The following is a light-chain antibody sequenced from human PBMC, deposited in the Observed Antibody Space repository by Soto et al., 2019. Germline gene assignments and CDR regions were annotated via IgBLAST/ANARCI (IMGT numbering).Light chain of an antibody. V-gene: IGKV3-20*01. J-gene: IGKJ1*01. CDR1: QSVRSSY. Sequence: EIVLTQSPGTLSLSPGERATLSCRASQSVRSSYLAWYQQKLGQAPRLLIYGVSNRATGIPDRFSGSGSGTDFTLTISRLGYEDFAVYYCQQYGTSPRTFGQGTKVEIK. CDR2: GVS. CDR3: QQYGTSPRT.